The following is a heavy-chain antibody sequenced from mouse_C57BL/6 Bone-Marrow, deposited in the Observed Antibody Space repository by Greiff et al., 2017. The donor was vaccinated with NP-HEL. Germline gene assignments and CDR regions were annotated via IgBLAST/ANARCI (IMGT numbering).Heavy chain of an antibody. CDR2: INPYNGGT. J-gene: IGHJ1*03. Sequence: VQLKQSGPVLVKPGASVKMSCKASGYTFTDYYMNWVKQSHGKSLEWIGVINPYNGGTSYNQKFKGKATLTVDKSSSTAYMELNSLTSEDSAVYYCAKDYYGSSDWYFDVWGTGTTVTVSS. CDR1: GYTFTDYY. V-gene: IGHV1-19*01. CDR3: AKDYYGSSDWYFDV. D-gene: IGHD1-1*01.